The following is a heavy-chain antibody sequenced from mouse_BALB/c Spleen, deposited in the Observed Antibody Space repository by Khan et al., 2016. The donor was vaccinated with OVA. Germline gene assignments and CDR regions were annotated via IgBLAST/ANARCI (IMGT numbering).Heavy chain of an antibody. J-gene: IGHJ3*01. CDR2: ISSGDGNI. V-gene: IGHV5-12*01. Sequence: EVELVESGGGLVQPGGSLKLSCAASGFTFSDYYMYLVRQTPERRLEWVAYISSGDGNIYYLDTVKGRFTISRDNAKNTTDLKLSSLKSADTAMYYCARQDSDGIAYWGQGTLVTVSA. CDR1: GFTFSDYY. CDR3: ARQDSDGIAY.